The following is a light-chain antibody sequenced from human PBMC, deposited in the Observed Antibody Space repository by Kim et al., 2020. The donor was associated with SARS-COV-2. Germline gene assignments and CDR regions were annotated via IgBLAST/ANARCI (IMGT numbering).Light chain of an antibody. CDR1: QNIHMW. V-gene: IGKV1-5*03. Sequence: SVGDRVTTSGRASQNIHMWLPWFQQKPGKAPRVLMYEASTVESGVPSRFSGSGSGTEFTLTINSRQPDDSATYYCQQYDVHPETFGQGTKVDIK. CDR2: EAS. J-gene: IGKJ1*01. CDR3: QQYDVHPET.